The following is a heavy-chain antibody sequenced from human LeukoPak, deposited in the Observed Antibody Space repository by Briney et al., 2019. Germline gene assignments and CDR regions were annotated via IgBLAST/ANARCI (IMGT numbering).Heavy chain of an antibody. D-gene: IGHD2-15*01. CDR3: VRGGESTWS. CDR1: GFTFSSYA. Sequence: PGGSLRLSCAASGFTFSSYAMHWVRQAPGKGPVWVSRINNDGSGTTYADSVKGRFTISRDDAKNTLYLQMNSLRAEDTAVYYCVRGGESTWSWGQGTLVTVSS. J-gene: IGHJ5*02. V-gene: IGHV3-74*01. CDR2: INNDGSGT.